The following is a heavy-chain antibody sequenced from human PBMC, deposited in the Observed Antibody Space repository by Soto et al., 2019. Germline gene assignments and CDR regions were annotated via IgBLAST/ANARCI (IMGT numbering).Heavy chain of an antibody. CDR1: GFIFRSYA. CDR2: ISSTSTYT. D-gene: IGHD6-19*01. CDR3: ARALALAVNY. Sequence: GGSLRLSCAASGFIFRSYAMNWVRQNKAKGLEWVSSISSTSTYTPYADSVKGRLTISRDIANNSMFLQMNSMRAEDTAMFFCARALALAVNYWGQGSLVTVSS. J-gene: IGHJ4*02. V-gene: IGHV3-21*01.